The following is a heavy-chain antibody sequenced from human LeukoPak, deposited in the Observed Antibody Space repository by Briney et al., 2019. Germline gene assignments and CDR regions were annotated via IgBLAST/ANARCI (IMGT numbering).Heavy chain of an antibody. CDR1: GGTFSSYA. J-gene: IGHJ4*02. D-gene: IGHD1-26*01. V-gene: IGHV1-69*01. Sequence: SVKVSCKASGGTFSSYAISWVRQAPGQGLEWMGGIIPIFGTANYAQKFQGRVTITADESTSTAYMELSSLRSEDMAVYYCASSKSGSYLNYFDYWGQGTLVTVSS. CDR3: ASSKSGSYLNYFDY. CDR2: IIPIFGTA.